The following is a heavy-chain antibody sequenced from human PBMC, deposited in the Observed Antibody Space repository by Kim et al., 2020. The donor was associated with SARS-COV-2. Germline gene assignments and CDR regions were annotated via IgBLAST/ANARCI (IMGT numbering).Heavy chain of an antibody. J-gene: IGHJ3*02. Sequence: SETLSLTCTVSGGSVSSGSYYWSWIRQPPGKGLEWIGYIYYSGSTNYNPSLKSRVTISVDTSKNQFSLKLSSVTAADTAVYYCAREWGYYDSSGPGAFDIWGQGTMVTVSS. CDR1: GGSVSSGSYY. CDR3: AREWGYYDSSGPGAFDI. D-gene: IGHD3-22*01. CDR2: IYYSGST. V-gene: IGHV4-61*01.